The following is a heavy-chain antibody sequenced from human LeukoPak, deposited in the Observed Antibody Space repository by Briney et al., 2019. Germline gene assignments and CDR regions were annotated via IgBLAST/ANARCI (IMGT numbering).Heavy chain of an antibody. J-gene: IGHJ4*02. Sequence: PGGSLRLSCAASGFTFSSYGMHWVRHAPGKGLEWVAVISYDGSNKYYADSVKGRFTISRDNSKNTLYLQMNSLRAEDTAVYYCAKDRRDSSGYSLDYWGQGTLVTVSS. D-gene: IGHD3-22*01. CDR2: ISYDGSNK. CDR3: AKDRRDSSGYSLDY. V-gene: IGHV3-30*18. CDR1: GFTFSSYG.